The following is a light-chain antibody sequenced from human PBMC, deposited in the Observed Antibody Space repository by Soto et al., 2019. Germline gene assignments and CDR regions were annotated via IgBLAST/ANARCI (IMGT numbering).Light chain of an antibody. CDR2: GAS. V-gene: IGKV3D-15*01. J-gene: IGKJ5*01. CDR3: QHFGGTTFT. CDR1: QSVSTN. Sequence: EIVMTQSPATLSVSPGERATLSCRASQSVSTNLAWYQQKPGLAPSLLIYGASTRATGIPDRFSGSGSGTHFTLTISRLEPGDFAVYYCQHFGGTTFTFGHGTRLEIK.